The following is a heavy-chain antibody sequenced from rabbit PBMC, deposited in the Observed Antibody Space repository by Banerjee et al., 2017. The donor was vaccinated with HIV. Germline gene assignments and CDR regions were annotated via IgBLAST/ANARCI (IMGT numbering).Heavy chain of an antibody. Sequence: QSLEESGGDLVKPGASLTLTCTASGFDFSSNVMCWVRQAPGKGLEWIACIDAGSSGSTYYASWAKGRFTISKTSSTTVTLQMTSLTAADTATYFCARGGYSGISHLNLWGPGTLVTVS. CDR1: GFDFSSNV. D-gene: IGHD7-1*01. CDR3: ARGGYSGISHLNL. V-gene: IGHV1S40*01. J-gene: IGHJ4*01. CDR2: IDAGSSGST.